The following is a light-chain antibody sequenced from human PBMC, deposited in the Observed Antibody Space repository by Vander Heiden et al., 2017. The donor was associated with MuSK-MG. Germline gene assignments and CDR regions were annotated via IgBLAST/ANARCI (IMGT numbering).Light chain of an antibody. V-gene: IGKV1-39*01. Sequence: DIQMTQSPSSLSASVGDRVTITCRASQRISNYLNWYQQKPGKAPELLIYGASSLQSGVPSRFSGSGSGTDFTLTISKLQPEDYATYYCQQSDNIPVTFGQGTKVEVK. CDR1: QRISNY. J-gene: IGKJ2*01. CDR2: GAS. CDR3: QQSDNIPVT.